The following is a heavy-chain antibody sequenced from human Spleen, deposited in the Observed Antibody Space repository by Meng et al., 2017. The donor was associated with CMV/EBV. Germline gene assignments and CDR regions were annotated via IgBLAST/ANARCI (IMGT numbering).Heavy chain of an antibody. CDR2: INGDGSST. Sequence: EVQRVGSGVGLVQPGVSLRLSCAASGFTFSSFWMHWVRQAPGKGLVWVSRINGDGSSTNYADSVKVRFTISRDNSKNIVYLQMTSLRGEDTAIYYCAEGWGGRFDWWGQGTLVTVSS. CDR1: GFTFSSFW. CDR3: AEGWGGRFDW. V-gene: IGHV3-74*01. D-gene: IGHD3-16*01. J-gene: IGHJ4*02.